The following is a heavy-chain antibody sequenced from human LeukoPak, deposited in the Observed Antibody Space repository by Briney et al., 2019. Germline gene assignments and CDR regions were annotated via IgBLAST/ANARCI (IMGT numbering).Heavy chain of an antibody. V-gene: IGHV3-7*01. CDR2: IKEDGSEK. D-gene: IGHD3-10*01. Sequence: GGSLRLSCAASGFTFSTYWMTWVRQAPGKGLEWVANIKEDGSEKFYVDSVTGRFTISRDNAKNSLYLQMDSLRAEDTAVYYCARDHYHGVGWFDPWGQGTLVTVSS. J-gene: IGHJ5*02. CDR1: GFTFSTYW. CDR3: ARDHYHGVGWFDP.